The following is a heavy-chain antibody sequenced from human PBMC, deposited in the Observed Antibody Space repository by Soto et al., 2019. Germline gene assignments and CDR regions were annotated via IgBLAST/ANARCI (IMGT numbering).Heavy chain of an antibody. D-gene: IGHD6-25*01. CDR2: IYYSGCT. CDR1: GGSISSYY. V-gene: IGHV4-59*01. Sequence: QVQLQESGPGLVKPSETLSLTCTVSGGSISSYYWSWIRQPPGKGLEWIGYIYYSGCTNYNPSLKSRVTIPVDTSKNQFSLKLSSVTAADTAVYYCARPHGGSSGWDNWFDPWGQGTLVTVSS. J-gene: IGHJ5*02. CDR3: ARPHGGSSGWDNWFDP.